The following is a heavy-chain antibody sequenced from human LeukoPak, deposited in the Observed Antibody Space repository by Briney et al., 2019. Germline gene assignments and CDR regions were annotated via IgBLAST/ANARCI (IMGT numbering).Heavy chain of an antibody. D-gene: IGHD3-10*01. Sequence: PSETLSLTCTVSGGSISSYYWSWIRQPPGKGLEWIGYIYYSGSTNYNPSLKSRVTILVDTSKNQFSLKLSSVTAADTAVYYCARDRVRGALGAFDIWGQGTTVTISS. CDR2: IYYSGST. J-gene: IGHJ3*02. CDR3: ARDRVRGALGAFDI. CDR1: GGSISSYY. V-gene: IGHV4-59*01.